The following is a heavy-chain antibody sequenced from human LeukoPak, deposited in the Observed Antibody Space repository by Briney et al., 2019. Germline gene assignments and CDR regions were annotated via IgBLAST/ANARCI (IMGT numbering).Heavy chain of an antibody. CDR2: IHYRGST. CDR3: ARSVLGYSYGLHIDY. V-gene: IGHV4-59*01. CDR1: GGSISSYY. D-gene: IGHD5-18*01. Sequence: SETLSLTCTVSGGSISSYYWSWIRQSPGEGLEWIGYIHYRGSTNYNPPLKSRVTISVDTSKNQFSLKLSSLTAADTAVYYCARSVLGYSYGLHIDYWGQGTLVTVSS. J-gene: IGHJ4*02.